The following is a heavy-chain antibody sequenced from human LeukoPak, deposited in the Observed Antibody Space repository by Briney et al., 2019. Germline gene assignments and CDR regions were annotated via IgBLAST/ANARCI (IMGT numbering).Heavy chain of an antibody. J-gene: IGHJ5*02. D-gene: IGHD2-2*01. V-gene: IGHV1-18*01. CDR3: ARDRYCSTTSCGKLGWFDP. CDR2: ISAYNGNT. Sequence: AASVKVSXKASGYTFNSYGISWVRQAPGQGLEWMGWISAYNGNTNFAQKFQGRVTLTTDTFTSTAYMELRSLRSDDTAVYYCARDRYCSTTSCGKLGWFDPWGQGSLVTVSS. CDR1: GYTFNSYG.